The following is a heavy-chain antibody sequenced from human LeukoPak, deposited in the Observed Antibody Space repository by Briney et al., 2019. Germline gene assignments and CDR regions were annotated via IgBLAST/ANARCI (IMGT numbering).Heavy chain of an antibody. Sequence: KSGGSLRLSCAASGFTVSSNYMSWVRQAPGKGLEWVSSISSSSSYIYYADSVKGRFTISRDNAKNSLYLQMNSLRAEDTAVYYCAKEQGGWGGIHAFDIWGQGTMVTVSS. CDR3: AKEQGGWGGIHAFDI. CDR2: ISSSSSYI. J-gene: IGHJ3*02. D-gene: IGHD6-19*01. CDR1: GFTVSSNY. V-gene: IGHV3-21*01.